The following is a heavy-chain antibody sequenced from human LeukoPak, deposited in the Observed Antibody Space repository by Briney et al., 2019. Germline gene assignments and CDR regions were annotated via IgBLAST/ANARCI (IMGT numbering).Heavy chain of an antibody. CDR3: ARDRSYGSFDF. Sequence: GGSLRLSCAASGFTFDDHGMNWVRQAPGKGLEWVSGINWNGGSTFYADSVKGRFTISRDNAKNALYLQMNSLTAEDTALYHCARDRSYGSFDFWGQGTLVTVST. D-gene: IGHD5-18*01. J-gene: IGHJ4*02. CDR1: GFTFDDHG. V-gene: IGHV3-20*01. CDR2: INWNGGST.